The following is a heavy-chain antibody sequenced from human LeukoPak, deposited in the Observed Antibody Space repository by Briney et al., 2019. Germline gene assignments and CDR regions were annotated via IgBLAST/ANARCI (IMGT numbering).Heavy chain of an antibody. V-gene: IGHV1-69*04. CDR2: IIPIFVIT. Sequence: SVKVSCKASGGTFSSYAISWVRQAPGQGLEWMGRIIPIFVITNYAQKFQGRVTITADKSTSTAYMELSSLRSEDTAVYYCARQDCTNGVCYWGWFDHWGQGTLVTVSS. D-gene: IGHD2-8*01. CDR3: ARQDCTNGVCYWGWFDH. J-gene: IGHJ5*02. CDR1: GGTFSSYA.